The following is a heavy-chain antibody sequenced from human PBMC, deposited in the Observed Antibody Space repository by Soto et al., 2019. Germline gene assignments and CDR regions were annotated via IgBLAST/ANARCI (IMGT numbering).Heavy chain of an antibody. CDR2: IYPGDSQT. J-gene: IGHJ4*02. Sequence: PGESLKISCHGSGYNFATYWIGWVRQMPGKGLEWMGIIYPGDSQTRYNPSFQGQVTMSVDKSISTAFLQWSSLKASDTAMYYCARQGSSGWYGSYWGQGTLVTVYS. D-gene: IGHD6-19*01. CDR1: GYNFATYW. CDR3: ARQGSSGWYGSY. V-gene: IGHV5-51*01.